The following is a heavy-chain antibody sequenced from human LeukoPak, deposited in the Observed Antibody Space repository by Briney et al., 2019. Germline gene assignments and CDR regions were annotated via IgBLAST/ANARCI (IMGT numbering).Heavy chain of an antibody. D-gene: IGHD6-19*01. CDR1: GVSMRTYY. CDR3: ASQGSDSGWFYF. V-gene: IGHV4-59*08. CDR2: VSYSGST. Sequence: SETLSLTCTVSGVSMRTYYWSWIRQPPGKGLEWIGYVSYSGSTDYNPSLKSRLTISIDTSEAQFSLKLTSVTAADTAIYYCASQGSDSGWFYFWGQGTLVTVSS. J-gene: IGHJ4*02.